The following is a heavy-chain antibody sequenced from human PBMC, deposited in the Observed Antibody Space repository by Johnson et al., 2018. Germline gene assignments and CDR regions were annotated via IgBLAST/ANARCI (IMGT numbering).Heavy chain of an antibody. CDR3: SRDRGNPDSFDI. Sequence: VQLQESGGGLVQPGGSLRLSCVASGFTFGPYWMHWVRQAPGKGLVWVSHINSEGTTTIYADSVKGRFTISRDNSKNTLYLQMNRLRAEDTAVYFCSRDRGNPDSFDIWGQGTMVTVSS. D-gene: IGHD1-14*01. J-gene: IGHJ3*02. V-gene: IGHV3-74*01. CDR2: INSEGTTT. CDR1: GFTFGPYW.